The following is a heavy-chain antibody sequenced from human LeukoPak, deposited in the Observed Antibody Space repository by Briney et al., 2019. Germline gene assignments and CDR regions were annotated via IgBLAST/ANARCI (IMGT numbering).Heavy chain of an antibody. Sequence: PGGSLRLSCAASGFTFSSYSMNWVRQAPGKGLEWVSSISSSSSYIYYADSVKGRFTISRDNAKNSLYLQMNSLRAEDTAVYYCASMGYLLGLGLYWGQGTLVTVSS. CDR3: ASMGYLLGLGLY. J-gene: IGHJ4*02. CDR1: GFTFSSYS. D-gene: IGHD5-12*01. CDR2: ISSSSSYI. V-gene: IGHV3-21*01.